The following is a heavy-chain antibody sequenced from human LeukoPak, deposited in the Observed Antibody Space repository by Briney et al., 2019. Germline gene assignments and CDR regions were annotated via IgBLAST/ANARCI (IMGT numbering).Heavy chain of an antibody. J-gene: IGHJ3*02. V-gene: IGHV1-18*01. CDR2: ISAYNGNT. D-gene: IGHD3-22*01. CDR3: ARDQYYYDSSAYDAFDI. Sequence: ASVKVSCKASGYTFTSYGISWVRQAPGQGLEWMGWISAYNGNTNYAQKLQGRVTMTTDTSTSTAYMELRSLRSDDTAVYYCARDQYYYDSSAYDAFDIWGQGTMVTVSS. CDR1: GYTFTSYG.